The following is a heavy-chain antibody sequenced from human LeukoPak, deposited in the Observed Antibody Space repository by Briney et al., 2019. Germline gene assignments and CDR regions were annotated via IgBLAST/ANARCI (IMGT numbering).Heavy chain of an antibody. V-gene: IGHV3-48*03. CDR3: ARSAVTGRGWIDS. CDR1: GFTFSNYK. Sequence: GGSLRLSCAASGFTFSNYKMNWVRQAPGKGLEWVSYISSSGSIIYYSDSVKGRFTISRDNAKNSLYLQMNSLRAEDTAVYYCARSAVTGRGWIDSWGQGTLVTVSS. CDR2: ISSSGSII. J-gene: IGHJ5*01. D-gene: IGHD6-19*01.